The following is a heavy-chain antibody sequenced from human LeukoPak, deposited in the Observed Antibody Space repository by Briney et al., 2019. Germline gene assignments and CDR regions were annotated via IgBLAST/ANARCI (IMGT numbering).Heavy chain of an antibody. CDR1: GFTFSNYA. D-gene: IGHD6-13*01. V-gene: IGHV3-23*01. CDR2: ISERGDYT. CDR3: ARARGSSSWYRDAFDI. Sequence: NPGGSLRLSCTVSGFTFSNYAMSWVRQAPGKGLEWASSISERGDYTYYADSVKGRFTISRDTSKNTLHLDLSTLRVDDTAIYYCARARGSSSWYRDAFDIWGQGTMVTVSS. J-gene: IGHJ3*02.